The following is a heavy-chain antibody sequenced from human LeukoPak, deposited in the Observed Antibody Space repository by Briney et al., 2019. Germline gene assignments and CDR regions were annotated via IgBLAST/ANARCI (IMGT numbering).Heavy chain of an antibody. CDR2: INPNSGGT. V-gene: IGHV1-2*06. CDR1: GYTFTGYY. CDR3: ARAKGVVAAAGTTYNY. D-gene: IGHD6-13*01. Sequence: ASVKVSCKAAGYTFTGYYMHLVRQAPGQGLEWMGRINPNSGGTNYAQKFQGRVIMTRDTSISIAYMELSRLRSDDTAVYYCARAKGVVAAAGTTYNYWGQGTLVTVSS. J-gene: IGHJ4*02.